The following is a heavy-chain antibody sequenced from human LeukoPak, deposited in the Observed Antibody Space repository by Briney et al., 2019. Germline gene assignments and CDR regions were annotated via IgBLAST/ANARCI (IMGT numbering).Heavy chain of an antibody. V-gene: IGHV1-2*07. CDR3: AREISDGTFDY. J-gene: IGHJ4*02. Sequence: ASVKVSCKASGYTFTGYYMHWVRQAPGQGLEWMGWINPNSGGTNYAHKFQGRVTMTRDTSISTAYMELSRLRSDDPAVCYCAREISDGTFDYWGQGTLVTVSS. CDR1: GYTFTGYY. D-gene: IGHD5-18*01. CDR2: INPNSGGT.